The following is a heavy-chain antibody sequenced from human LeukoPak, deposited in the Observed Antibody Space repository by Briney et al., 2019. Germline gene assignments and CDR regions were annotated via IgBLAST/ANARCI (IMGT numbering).Heavy chain of an antibody. D-gene: IGHD6-13*01. Sequence: PSETLSLTCTVSGGSISGFYWNWIRQPPGKGLEWIGYIYYSGNTNYNPSLKSRVTISVDTSKNQFSLKLSSVTAADTAVYYCAAYSSSSDAFDIWGQGTMVTVSS. J-gene: IGHJ3*02. CDR3: AAYSSSSDAFDI. V-gene: IGHV4-59*08. CDR1: GGSISGFY. CDR2: IYYSGNT.